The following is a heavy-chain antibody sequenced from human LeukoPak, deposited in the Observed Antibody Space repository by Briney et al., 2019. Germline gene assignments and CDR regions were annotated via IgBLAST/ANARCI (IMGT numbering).Heavy chain of an antibody. V-gene: IGHV4-34*01. D-gene: IGHD3-22*01. CDR2: INHSGST. CDR1: GGSFSGYY. CDR3: ARFYYYDSSGTHSFYYFDY. Sequence: SETLSLTCAVYGGSFSGYYWSWIRQPPGKGLEWIGEINHSGSTNYNPSLKSRVTISVDTSKNQFSLKLSSVTAADTAVYYCARFYYYDSSGTHSFYYFDYWGQGTLVTVSS. J-gene: IGHJ4*02.